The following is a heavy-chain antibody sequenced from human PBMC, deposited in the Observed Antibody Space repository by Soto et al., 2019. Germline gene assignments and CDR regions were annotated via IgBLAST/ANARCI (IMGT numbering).Heavy chain of an antibody. CDR1: GLTFSNAW. D-gene: IGHD3-3*01. CDR2: IKSKTDVGTT. J-gene: IGHJ5*02. Sequence: EVQLVESGGGLVKPGGSLRLSCAASGLTFSNAWWSWVRQAPGKGLEWVGRIKSKTDVGTTDYAAPVKGRFTISRDDSKNTLYLQMNSLKTEDTAVYYCTTDSLVLRFLEWAFDPWGQGTLVTVSS. CDR3: TTDSLVLRFLEWAFDP. V-gene: IGHV3-15*01.